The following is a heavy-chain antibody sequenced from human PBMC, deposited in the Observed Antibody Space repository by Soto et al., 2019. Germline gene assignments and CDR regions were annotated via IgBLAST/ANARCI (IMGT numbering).Heavy chain of an antibody. V-gene: IGHV1-3*01. D-gene: IGHD1-26*01. CDR1: GFTFSDTL. CDR2: INPANGKT. J-gene: IGHJ3*01. CDR3: ARDIVSAGPRANDAFDV. Sequence: QVQLVQSGAEMKKPGASVNISCQASGFTFSDTLINWVRQGRGQGLECVGWINPANGKTRSSESFQGRVTISSLSSASTAYVVLSDLTPEDTAVYYCARDIVSAGPRANDAFDVWGQGTMITVSS.